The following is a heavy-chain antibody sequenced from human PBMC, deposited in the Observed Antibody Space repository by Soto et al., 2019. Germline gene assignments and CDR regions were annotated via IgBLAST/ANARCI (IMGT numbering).Heavy chain of an antibody. Sequence: SETLSLTCVVSGGSLSSYYWSWIRQPPGKGLEWIGYIYYSGSTNYNLSLKSRVTISVDTSKNQFSLKLSSVTAADTAVYYCARDAGYNSPRSAFDIWGQGTMVTFSS. CDR3: ARDAGYNSPRSAFDI. CDR1: GGSLSSYY. CDR2: IYYSGST. D-gene: IGHD5-12*01. J-gene: IGHJ3*02. V-gene: IGHV4-59*12.